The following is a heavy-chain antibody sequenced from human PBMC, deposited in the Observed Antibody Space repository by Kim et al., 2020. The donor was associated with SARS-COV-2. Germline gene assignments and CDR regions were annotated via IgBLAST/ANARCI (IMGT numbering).Heavy chain of an antibody. V-gene: IGHV3-7*03. CDR3: ARDPAYGAFDY. CDR1: GFTFSSHW. Sequence: GGSLRLSCGASGFTFSSHWMTWVRRAPGKGLEWVAEIKPDGSGKYYVDSVKGRFTIYRDNPKNSLYLQMDSLGVEDTAVYYCARDPAYGAFDYWGQGTLVTVSS. D-gene: IGHD2-21*01. J-gene: IGHJ4*02. CDR2: IKPDGSGK.